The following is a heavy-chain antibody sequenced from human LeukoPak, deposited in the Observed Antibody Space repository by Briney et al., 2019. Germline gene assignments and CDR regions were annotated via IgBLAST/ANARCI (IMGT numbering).Heavy chain of an antibody. CDR2: MKQDGSET. V-gene: IGHV3-7*01. D-gene: IGHD1-26*01. J-gene: IGHJ4*02. CDR1: GFTFSRYW. CDR3: ARDKIVGATHFDY. Sequence: AGGSLRLSCAASGFTFSRYWMTWVRQAPGKGLEWVANMKQDGSETYYVDSVKGRFTISRDNAKNSLYLQMNSLRAEDTAVYYCARDKIVGATHFDYWGQGALVTVSS.